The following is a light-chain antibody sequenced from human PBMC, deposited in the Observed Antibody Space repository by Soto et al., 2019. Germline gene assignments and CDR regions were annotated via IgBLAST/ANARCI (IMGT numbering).Light chain of an antibody. V-gene: IGLV2-18*02. CDR1: SRDVGSYNR. CDR3: SSYTSSSTYV. Sequence: QSALTQPPSVSGSPGQSVTISCTGTSRDVGSYNRVSWYQQPPGTAPKPMIYEVSNRPSGVPDRFSGSKSGNTASLTISGLQAEDEADYYCSSYTSSSTYVFGTGTKVTVL. J-gene: IGLJ1*01. CDR2: EVS.